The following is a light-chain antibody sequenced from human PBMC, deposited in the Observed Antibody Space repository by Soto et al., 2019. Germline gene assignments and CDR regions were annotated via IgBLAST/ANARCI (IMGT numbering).Light chain of an antibody. CDR2: GAS. Sequence: EIVLTQSPATLSLSPGERATLSCRASQSVSSYFAWYQQKPGQAPRLLIYGASNRATGIPARFSVSGYRTDFTLTISSLVPEDFVGYDRQPRVNCPLTVGQGTKVEIK. CDR3: QPRVNCPLT. CDR1: QSVSSY. V-gene: IGKV3-11*01. J-gene: IGKJ1*01.